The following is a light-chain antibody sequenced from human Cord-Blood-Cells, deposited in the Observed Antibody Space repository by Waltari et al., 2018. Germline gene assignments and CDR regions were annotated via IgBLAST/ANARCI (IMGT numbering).Light chain of an antibody. Sequence: QSALTHPASVSASPGQSITISCTGTSSEVGGYNFVSWYQQHPGKAPKLMIYDVSNRASGVSNRCSGSKSGTTASMTSSGLQAEDEADYYCSSYTSSSTLFGTGTKVTVL. CDR1: SSEVGGYNF. CDR3: SSYTSSSTL. V-gene: IGLV2-14*01. J-gene: IGLJ1*01. CDR2: DVS.